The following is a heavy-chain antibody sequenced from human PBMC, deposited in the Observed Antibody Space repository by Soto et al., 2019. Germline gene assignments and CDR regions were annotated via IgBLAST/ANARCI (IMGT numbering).Heavy chain of an antibody. CDR1: GGTFSSYA. Sequence: QVQLVQSGAEVTKPGSSVKVSCKASGGTFSSYAISWVRQAPGQGLEWMGGIIPIFGTANYAQKFQGRVTITASESTSTAYMELSSLGSEDTAVYYCARGREIVGVPAHRTFYYGMDVWGQGTTVTVSS. CDR2: IIPIFGTA. V-gene: IGHV1-69*01. D-gene: IGHD2-2*01. CDR3: ARGREIVGVPAHRTFYYGMDV. J-gene: IGHJ6*02.